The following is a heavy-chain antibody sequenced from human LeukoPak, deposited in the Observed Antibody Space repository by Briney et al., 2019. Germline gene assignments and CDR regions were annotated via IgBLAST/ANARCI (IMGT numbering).Heavy chain of an antibody. Sequence: GGSLRLSCAASGFTFNSYSMNWVRQAPGKGLEWVSSISSSSSYIYYADSVKGRFTISRDNAKNSLYLQMNSLRAEDTAVYYCAKDRNMITPGFFDYWGQGTLVTVSS. D-gene: IGHD3-16*01. CDR3: AKDRNMITPGFFDY. V-gene: IGHV3-21*01. CDR2: ISSSSSYI. CDR1: GFTFNSYS. J-gene: IGHJ4*02.